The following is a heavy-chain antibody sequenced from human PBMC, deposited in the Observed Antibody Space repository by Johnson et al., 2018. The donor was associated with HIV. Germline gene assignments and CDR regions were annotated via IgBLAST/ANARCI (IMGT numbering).Heavy chain of an antibody. Sequence: QMQLVESGGGLVKPGGSLRLSCAASRFTFSDYYMSWIRQTPGKGLEWVSYISSSGGTIYYADSVKCRFSISRDNAKNSLYLQMNSLRAEDTAVYYCARDRGYWDAFDIWGQGTMVTVSS. CDR2: ISSSGGTI. J-gene: IGHJ3*02. CDR3: ARDRGYWDAFDI. D-gene: IGHD3-22*01. V-gene: IGHV3-11*04. CDR1: RFTFSDYY.